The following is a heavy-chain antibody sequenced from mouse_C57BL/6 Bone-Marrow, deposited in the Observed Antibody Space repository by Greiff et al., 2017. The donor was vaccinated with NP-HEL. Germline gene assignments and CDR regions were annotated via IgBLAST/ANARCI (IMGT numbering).Heavy chain of an antibody. CDR3: ARGYYGKGYAMDY. V-gene: IGHV1-76*01. D-gene: IGHD2-1*01. CDR2: IYPGSGNT. Sequence: QVQLQQSGAELVRPGASVKLSCKAFGYTFTDYYINWVKQRPGQGLEWIASIYPGSGNTSYNEKFKGKATLTAEKSSSTAYMQLSSLPSEDSAVYFCARGYYGKGYAMDYWGQGTSVTVSS. J-gene: IGHJ4*01. CDR1: GYTFTDYY.